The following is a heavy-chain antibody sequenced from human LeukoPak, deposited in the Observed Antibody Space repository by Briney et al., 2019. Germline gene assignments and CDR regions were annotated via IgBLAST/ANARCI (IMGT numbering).Heavy chain of an antibody. D-gene: IGHD2-8*01. CDR3: ARDRGGTLMAYARGKDYYYMDV. V-gene: IGHV3-23*01. Sequence: GGSLRLSCATSGFTFSSYWMSWVRQAPGKGLEWVSAISGSGGSTYYADSVKGRFTISRDNARNSLYLQMNSLRAEDTAVYYCARDRGGTLMAYARGKDYYYMDVWGKGTTVTVSS. J-gene: IGHJ6*03. CDR2: ISGSGGST. CDR1: GFTFSSYW.